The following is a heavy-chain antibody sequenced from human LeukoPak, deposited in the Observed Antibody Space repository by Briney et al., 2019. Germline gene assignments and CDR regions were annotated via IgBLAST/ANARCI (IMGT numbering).Heavy chain of an antibody. CDR3: ARSPGSWFYFDY. Sequence: GGSLRLSCAASGFTFSSYGMSWVRLAPGKGLEWVSGISDSGGSKYYADSVKGRFTISRDNSKNTLYLQMNSLRAEDTAVYYCARSPGSWFYFDYWGQGILVTVSS. D-gene: IGHD6-13*01. CDR2: ISDSGGSK. J-gene: IGHJ4*02. CDR1: GFTFSSYG. V-gene: IGHV3-23*01.